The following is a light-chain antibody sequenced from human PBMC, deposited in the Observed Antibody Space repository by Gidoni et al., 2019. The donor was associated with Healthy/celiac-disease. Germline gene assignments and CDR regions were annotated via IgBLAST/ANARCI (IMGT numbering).Light chain of an antibody. V-gene: IGKV3-15*01. CDR2: GAS. CDR1: QSVSSN. J-gene: IGKJ2*01. CDR3: QQYNNWPPYT. Sequence: EIVMTQSPATLSVSPGERATLSCRASQSVSSNLAWYQQKPGQATRLLIYGASTRATGIPGRFGGSGSGTEFTLTISSVQSEDFAVYCCQQYNNWPPYTFGQGTKLEIK.